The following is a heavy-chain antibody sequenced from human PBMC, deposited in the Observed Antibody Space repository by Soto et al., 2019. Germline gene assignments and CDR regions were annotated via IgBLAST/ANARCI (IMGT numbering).Heavy chain of an antibody. V-gene: IGHV3-33*01. D-gene: IGHD3-10*01. CDR1: GFTFSSYG. CDR2: IWYDGSNK. CDR3: ARGRFGEWDGMDV. J-gene: IGHJ6*02. Sequence: GGSLRLSCAASGFTFSSYGMHWVRQAPGKGLEWVAVIWYDGSNKYYADSVKGRFTISRDYSKNTLYLQMNSLRAEDTAVYYCARGRFGEWDGMDVWGQGTTVTVSS.